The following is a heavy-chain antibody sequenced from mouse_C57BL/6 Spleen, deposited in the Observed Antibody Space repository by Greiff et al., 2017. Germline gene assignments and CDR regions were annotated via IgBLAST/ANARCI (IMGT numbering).Heavy chain of an antibody. D-gene: IGHD2-4*01. CDR2: IYPGDGDT. J-gene: IGHJ2*01. CDR1: GYAFSSSW. CDR3: ARGYDYDEGDY. V-gene: IGHV1-82*01. Sequence: VQLQQSGPELVKPGASVKISCKASGYAFSSSWMNWVKQRPGKGLEWIGRIYPGDGDTNYNGKFKGKATLTADKSSSTAYMQLSSLTSEDSAVYFCARGYDYDEGDYGGQGTTLTVSS.